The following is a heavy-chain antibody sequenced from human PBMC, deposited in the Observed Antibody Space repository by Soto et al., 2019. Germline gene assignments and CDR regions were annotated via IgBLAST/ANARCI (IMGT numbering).Heavy chain of an antibody. V-gene: IGHV1-2*02. CDR2: INPNSGGT. CDR3: ARASSSSSYYYYYGMDV. CDR1: GYTFTGYY. Sequence: GASVKVSCKASGYTFTGYYMHWVRQAPGQGLEWMGWINPNSGGTNYAQKFQGRVTMTRDTSIGTAYMELSRLRSDDTAVYYCARASSSSSYYYYYGMDVWGQGTTVTVSS. D-gene: IGHD6-13*01. J-gene: IGHJ6*02.